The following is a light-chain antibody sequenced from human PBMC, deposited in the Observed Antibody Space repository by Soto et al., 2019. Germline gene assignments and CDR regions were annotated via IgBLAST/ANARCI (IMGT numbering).Light chain of an antibody. Sequence: AIRRTQSPSSFSASTEDRVTITCRASQSISSHLAWYHVKPGKAPRLQIYTASYLESGVPSRFSGSGSGTDFTLTISSLQSEDFAVYYCQQYFSYPLTFGGGTKVEIK. V-gene: IGKV1-8*01. CDR2: TAS. CDR3: QQYFSYPLT. CDR1: QSISSH. J-gene: IGKJ4*01.